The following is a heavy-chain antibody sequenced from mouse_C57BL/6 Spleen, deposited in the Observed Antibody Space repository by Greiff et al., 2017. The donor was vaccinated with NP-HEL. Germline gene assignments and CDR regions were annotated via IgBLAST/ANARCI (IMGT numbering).Heavy chain of an antibody. Sequence: VKLMESGPGLVQPSQSLSITCTVSGFSLTSYCVHWVRQSPGKGLEWRGVIWRGGSTDYNAAFMSRLSITKDNSKSQVFFKMNSLKADDTAIYYCAKGDYYGTPYFDVWGTGTPVTVSS. CDR1: GFSLTSYC. V-gene: IGHV2-5*01. CDR3: AKGDYYGTPYFDV. J-gene: IGHJ1*03. CDR2: IWRGGST. D-gene: IGHD1-1*01.